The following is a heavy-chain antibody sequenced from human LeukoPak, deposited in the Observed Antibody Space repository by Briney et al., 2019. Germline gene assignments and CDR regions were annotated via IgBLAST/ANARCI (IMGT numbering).Heavy chain of an antibody. V-gene: IGHV4-30-2*01. Sequence: PSVTLSLTCAVSGGSISSGGYSWSWIRQPPGQGLEWIGYIYHSGSTYYNPSLKSRVTISVDRSKNQFSLKLSSVTAADTAVYYCARASSSGPYYFDYWGQGTLVTVSS. J-gene: IGHJ4*02. CDR1: GGSISSGGYS. D-gene: IGHD3-22*01. CDR3: ARASSSGPYYFDY. CDR2: IYHSGST.